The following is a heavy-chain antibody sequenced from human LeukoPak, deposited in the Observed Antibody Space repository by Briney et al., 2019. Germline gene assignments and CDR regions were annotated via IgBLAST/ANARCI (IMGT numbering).Heavy chain of an antibody. CDR3: TWSGLKIES. Sequence: GGSLRLSCAASGFTFSDYYMSWVRQAPGKGLEWVAQIKTETDGGTTDYAAPVKGRFTISRDGSKNMVFLQMNSLKTDDTALYYCTWSGLKIESWGQGTLVTVSS. CDR1: GFTFSDYY. J-gene: IGHJ4*02. V-gene: IGHV3-15*01. CDR2: IKTETDGGTT. D-gene: IGHD3-3*01.